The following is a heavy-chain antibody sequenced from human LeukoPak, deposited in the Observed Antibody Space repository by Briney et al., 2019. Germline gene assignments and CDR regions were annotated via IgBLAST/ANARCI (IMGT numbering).Heavy chain of an antibody. D-gene: IGHD3-22*01. CDR3: ARGPYSYDSSGAFDI. J-gene: IGHJ3*02. CDR1: GYSISSGYY. V-gene: IGHV4-38-2*02. Sequence: SETLSLTCTVSGYSISSGYYWGWIRQPPGKALEWIGEINHSGSTNYNPSLKSRVTISVDTSKNQFSLKLSSVTAADTAVYFCARGPYSYDSSGAFDIWGQGTMVTVSS. CDR2: INHSGST.